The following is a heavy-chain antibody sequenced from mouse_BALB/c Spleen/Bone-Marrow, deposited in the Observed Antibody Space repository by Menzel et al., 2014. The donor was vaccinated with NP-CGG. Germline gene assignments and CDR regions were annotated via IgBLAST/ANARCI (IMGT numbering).Heavy chain of an antibody. CDR2: IWGDGGT. CDR3: ARDRRGLRYFDV. V-gene: IGHV2-6-7*01. CDR1: GFSLTGYG. Sequence: VKVMESGPGLVSPSPRLSIPCTVSGFSLTGYGVNWVRPPPGKGLEWLGKIWGDGGTDYNSPLKSRLSIIKDNSKSQVFLKMNSLQTDDTARYYCARDRRGLRYFDVWGAGTTVTVSS. J-gene: IGHJ1*01. D-gene: IGHD2-13*01.